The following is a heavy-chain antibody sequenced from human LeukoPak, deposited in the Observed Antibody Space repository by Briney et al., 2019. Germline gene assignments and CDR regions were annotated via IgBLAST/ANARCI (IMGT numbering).Heavy chain of an antibody. CDR2: ISSDGDST. CDR3: ASWRVATWD. CDR1: GFTFSSYA. J-gene: IGHJ1*01. Sequence: GGSLRLSCSASGFTFSSYAMHWVRQAPGKGLEYVSAISSDGDSTYNADSVKGRFTISRDNSKNTLYLQMSSLRTEDTAVYYCASWRVATWDWGQGTLVTVSS. D-gene: IGHD3-3*01. V-gene: IGHV3-64D*09.